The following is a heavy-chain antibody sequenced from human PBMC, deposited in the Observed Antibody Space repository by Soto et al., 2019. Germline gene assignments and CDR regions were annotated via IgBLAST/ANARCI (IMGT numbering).Heavy chain of an antibody. J-gene: IGHJ4*02. CDR3: ARNSMGGGGWPTPYDC. V-gene: IGHV1-46*03. D-gene: IGHD2-15*01. CDR1: GYTFTSYY. CDR2: INPSGGST. Sequence: QVQLVQSGAEVKKPGASVKVSCKASGYTFTSYYMHWVRQAPGQGLEWMGIINPSGGSTSYAQKFHGRVTMTRDTSASTVYMELSSLRSEDTAVYYCARNSMGGGGWPTPYDCWGQGTLVTVSS.